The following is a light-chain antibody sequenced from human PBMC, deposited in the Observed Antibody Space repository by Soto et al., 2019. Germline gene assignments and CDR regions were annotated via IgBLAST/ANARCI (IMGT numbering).Light chain of an antibody. V-gene: IGLV1-47*02. CDR2: NNN. Sequence: QSVLTQPPSASGTPGQRVTISCSGSSSNIGSNYVYWYQQLPGTAPKLLIYNNNQRPSGVPDRFSGSKSGTSASLAISGLRSEDEADYYCAAWDDSLSAFYVFGTGTKVTVL. CDR1: SSNIGSNY. CDR3: AAWDDSLSAFYV. J-gene: IGLJ1*01.